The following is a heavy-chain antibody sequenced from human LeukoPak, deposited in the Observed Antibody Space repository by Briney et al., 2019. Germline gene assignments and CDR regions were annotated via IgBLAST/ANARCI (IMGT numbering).Heavy chain of an antibody. CDR1: GFTFSSYG. D-gene: IGHD3-3*01. J-gene: IGHJ6*02. Sequence: GGSLRLSCAASGFTFSSYGMHWVRQAPGKGLEWVAVISYDASNKYYVDSVKGRFTISRDNSKNTLYLQMNSLRGEDTAVYYCAKDLGGSGDFWSGYYDYYFSGMDVWGQGTTVTVSS. CDR3: AKDLGGSGDFWSGYYDYYFSGMDV. V-gene: IGHV3-30*18. CDR2: ISYDASNK.